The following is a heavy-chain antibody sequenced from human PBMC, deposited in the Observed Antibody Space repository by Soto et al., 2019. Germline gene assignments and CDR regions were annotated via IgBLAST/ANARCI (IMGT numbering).Heavy chain of an antibody. CDR1: GGSISSGDYY. J-gene: IGHJ4*02. CDR2: IYYSGST. CDR3: AALNQEYYFDY. Sequence: PSETLSLTCTVSGGSISSGDYYWSWIRQPPGKGLEWIGYIYYSGSTYYNPSLKSRVTISVDTSKNQFSLKLSSVTAADTAVYYCAALNQEYYFDYWGQGTLVTVSS. V-gene: IGHV4-30-4*01.